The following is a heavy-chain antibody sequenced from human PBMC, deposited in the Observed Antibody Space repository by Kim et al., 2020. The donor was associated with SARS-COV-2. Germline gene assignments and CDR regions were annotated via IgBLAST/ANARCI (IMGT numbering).Heavy chain of an antibody. J-gene: IGHJ4*02. Sequence: DSVKGRFTISRDNSKNTLYLQMNSLRAEDTAVYYCANLYSSGWYPLYFDYWGQGTLVTVSS. CDR3: ANLYSSGWYPLYFDY. V-gene: IGHV3-30*02. D-gene: IGHD6-19*01.